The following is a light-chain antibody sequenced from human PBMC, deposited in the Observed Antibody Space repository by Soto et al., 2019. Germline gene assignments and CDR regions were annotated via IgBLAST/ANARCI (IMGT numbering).Light chain of an antibody. CDR3: QQLNSYRVT. J-gene: IGKJ3*01. CDR2: KAS. V-gene: IGKV1-5*03. CDR1: QTISSW. Sequence: DIQMTQSPSTLSGSVGDRVTITCRASQTISSWLAWYQQKPGKAPKLLIYKASTLKSGVPSRFSGSGSGTEFTLTISSLQPDDFATYYCQQLNSYRVTFGPGTKVISN.